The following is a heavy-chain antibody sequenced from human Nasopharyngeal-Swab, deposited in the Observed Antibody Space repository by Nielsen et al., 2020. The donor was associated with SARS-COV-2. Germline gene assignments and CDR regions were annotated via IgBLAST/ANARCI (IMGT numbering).Heavy chain of an antibody. J-gene: IGHJ1*01. CDR1: GGSFSGYY. D-gene: IGHD2-2*01. CDR3: AVGYCSSSNCYREYFQH. CDR2: INHSGST. Sequence: SETLSLTCAVYGGSFSGYYWSWIRQPPGKGLEWIGEINHSGSTNYNPSLKSRVTISVDTSKNQFSLKLSSVTAADTAIYYCAVGYCSSSNCYREYFQHWGQGTLVTVSS. V-gene: IGHV4-34*01.